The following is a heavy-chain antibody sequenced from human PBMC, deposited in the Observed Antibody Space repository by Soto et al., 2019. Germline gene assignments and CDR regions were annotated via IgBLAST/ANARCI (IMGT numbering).Heavy chain of an antibody. CDR3: ARASLYYYGSGSPLTRFDY. CDR2: IYHSGST. Sequence: SETLSLTCTVSGGSFSPNYWSWIRQPPGKGLEWVGYIYHSGSTSYNPSLNSRVTISVDTSKNQFSLKLSSVTAADTAVYYCARASLYYYGSGSPLTRFDYWGQGTLVTVSS. CDR1: GGSFSPNY. D-gene: IGHD3-10*01. V-gene: IGHV4-59*12. J-gene: IGHJ4*02.